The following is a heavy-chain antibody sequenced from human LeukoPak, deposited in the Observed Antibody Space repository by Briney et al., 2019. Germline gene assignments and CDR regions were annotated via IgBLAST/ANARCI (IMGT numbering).Heavy chain of an antibody. J-gene: IGHJ6*02. D-gene: IGHD2-2*01. CDR3: AKSPTGYCRSNTCYNGFQYHGSDV. Sequence: PSETLSLTCTVSGGSISGFFWSWVRQPPGKGLEHIGYTYSSGSTNYSPSLKSRVTISLDTSKNQFSLNLSSVTAADTAVYYYAKSPTGYCRSNTCYNGFQYHGSDVWGQGTTVTVSS. V-gene: IGHV4-4*09. CDR1: GGSISGFF. CDR2: TYSSGST.